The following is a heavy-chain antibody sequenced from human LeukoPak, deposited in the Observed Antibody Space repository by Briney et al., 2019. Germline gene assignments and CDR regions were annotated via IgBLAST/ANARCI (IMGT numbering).Heavy chain of an antibody. V-gene: IGHV4-4*02. CDR2: IYHSGST. CDR3: AREMRDYYFGSGSYRTFDI. J-gene: IGHJ3*02. Sequence: GSLRLSCAASGFTFSSYSMNWVRQAPGKGLEWMGEIYHSGSTNYNPSLKSRVTISIDNSENQFSLKLSSVTAADTAMYYCAREMRDYYFGSGSYRTFDIWGQGTMVTVSS. CDR1: GFTFSSYSM. D-gene: IGHD3-10*01.